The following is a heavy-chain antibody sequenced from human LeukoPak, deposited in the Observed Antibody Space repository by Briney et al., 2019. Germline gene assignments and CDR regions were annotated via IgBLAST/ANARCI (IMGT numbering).Heavy chain of an antibody. CDR2: ISGSGDDT. CDR3: AKGHAPSGSYADY. Sequence: SGRSLRLSCAASGFTFSNYAMTWVRQAPGKGLEWVSSISGSGDDTYYADAVKGRFTVSRDNSKNTLYVQMNSLRAEDTAVYYCAKGHAPSGSYADYWGQGTLVTVSS. J-gene: IGHJ4*02. V-gene: IGHV3-23*01. D-gene: IGHD1-26*01. CDR1: GFTFSNYA.